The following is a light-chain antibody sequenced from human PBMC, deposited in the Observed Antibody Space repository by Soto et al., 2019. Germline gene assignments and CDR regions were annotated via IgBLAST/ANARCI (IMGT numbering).Light chain of an antibody. J-gene: IGKJ3*01. CDR2: DAS. V-gene: IGKV3-11*01. Sequence: EIVLTQSPATLSLSPGERATLSCRASQSVSSYLAWYQQKPGQAPRLLIYDASNRATGIPARFSGSGSGTDFPLTISSLGPEDFAVYYCQQRSNWPTFGPGTKVHI. CDR1: QSVSSY. CDR3: QQRSNWPT.